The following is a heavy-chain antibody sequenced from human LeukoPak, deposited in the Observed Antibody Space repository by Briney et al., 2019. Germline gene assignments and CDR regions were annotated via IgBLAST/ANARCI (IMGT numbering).Heavy chain of an antibody. CDR1: GFTVSSYA. V-gene: IGHV3-23*01. CDR2: IGYSAGDT. CDR3: AKDDDGHHHGVDH. J-gene: IGHJ4*02. D-gene: IGHD4-17*01. Sequence: GGSLRLSCAASGFTVSSYAMTWVRQAPGKGLEWVSVIGYSAGDTYYADSVKGRFTISRDNSMNTLYLQMSSLRADDTALYYCAKDDDGHHHGVDHWGQGTLVTVSS.